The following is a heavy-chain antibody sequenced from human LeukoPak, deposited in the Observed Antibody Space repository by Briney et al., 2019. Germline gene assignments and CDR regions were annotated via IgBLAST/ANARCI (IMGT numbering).Heavy chain of an antibody. CDR1: GGSISSYY. D-gene: IGHD4-17*01. J-gene: IGHJ4*02. Sequence: PSETLSLTCTVSGGSISSYYWSWIRQPPGKGLEWIGYIYYSGSTNYNPSLKSRVTIPIDTSKNQFSLKLSSVTAADTAVYYCARRWHGDYEDYFDYWGQGTLVTVSS. CDR3: ARRWHGDYEDYFDY. CDR2: IYYSGST. V-gene: IGHV4-59*08.